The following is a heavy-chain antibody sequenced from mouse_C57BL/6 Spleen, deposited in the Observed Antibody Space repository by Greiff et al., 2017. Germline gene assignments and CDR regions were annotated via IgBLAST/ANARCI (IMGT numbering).Heavy chain of an antibody. CDR1: GFNIKDYY. D-gene: IGHD1-1*01. Sequence: EVQLQQSGAELVKPGASVKLSCTASGFNIKDYYMHWVKQRTEQGLEWIGRIDPEDGETKYAPKFQGKATITADTSSNTAYLQLSSLTSEDTAVYFCARAITTVPHYYAMDYWGQGTSVTVSS. V-gene: IGHV14-2*01. CDR2: IDPEDGET. J-gene: IGHJ4*01. CDR3: ARAITTVPHYYAMDY.